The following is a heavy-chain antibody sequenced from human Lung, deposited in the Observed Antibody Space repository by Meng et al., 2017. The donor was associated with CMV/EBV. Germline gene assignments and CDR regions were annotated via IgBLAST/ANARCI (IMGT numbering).Heavy chain of an antibody. Sequence: LVESGGGVVQPGRALRLSCAASGFTFSSYAMHWVRQAPGKGLEWVAVISYDGSNKYYADSVKGRFTISRDNSKNTLYLQMNSLRAEDTAVYYCAHGGGDCWGQGTLVTVSS. CDR1: GFTFSSYA. CDR3: AHGGGDC. CDR2: ISYDGSNK. J-gene: IGHJ4*02. D-gene: IGHD2-15*01. V-gene: IGHV3-30-3*01.